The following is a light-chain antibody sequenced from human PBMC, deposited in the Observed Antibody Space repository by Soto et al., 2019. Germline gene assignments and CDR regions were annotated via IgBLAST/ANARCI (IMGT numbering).Light chain of an antibody. V-gene: IGKV3D-20*02. Sequence: EDVLSHSPGTLSLTYRERATLSCRASQSVINSYLAWYQQKPGQAPRLLIFDASNRATGIPDRFSGSGSGTDFTLTISRLEPEDFAVYYCQQRSNGPPITFGQGTRLEIK. CDR3: QQRSNGPPIT. CDR1: QSVINSY. J-gene: IGKJ5*01. CDR2: DAS.